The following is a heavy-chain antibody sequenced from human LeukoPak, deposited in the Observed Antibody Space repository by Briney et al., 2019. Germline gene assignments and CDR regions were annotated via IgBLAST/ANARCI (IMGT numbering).Heavy chain of an antibody. CDR1: GFTFSSYG. J-gene: IGHJ4*02. CDR2: IWYDGSNK. D-gene: IGHD2-2*01. CDR3: ARDLEAVVPPAYFDY. V-gene: IGHV3-33*01. Sequence: GGSLRLSCAASGFTFSSYGMHWVRQAPGKGLEWVAVIWYDGSNKYYADSVKGRFTISRDNSKNTLYLQMNSLRAEDTAVYYCARDLEAVVPPAYFDYWGQGTLVTVSS.